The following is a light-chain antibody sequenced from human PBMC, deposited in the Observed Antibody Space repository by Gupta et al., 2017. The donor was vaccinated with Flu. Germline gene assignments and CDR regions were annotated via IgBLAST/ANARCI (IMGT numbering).Light chain of an antibody. V-gene: IGLV1-44*01. Sequence: SCSGSISDLGSNAVNWYQQLPVTAPKRLIHTNAQLHSGVPDRFSGSKSRTSASLAFSGPQSDDDGDYSCETWDNRRKGPGPVGTGTTVA. CDR2: TNA. CDR1: ISDLGSNA. CDR3: ETWDNRRKGPGP. J-gene: IGLJ1*01.